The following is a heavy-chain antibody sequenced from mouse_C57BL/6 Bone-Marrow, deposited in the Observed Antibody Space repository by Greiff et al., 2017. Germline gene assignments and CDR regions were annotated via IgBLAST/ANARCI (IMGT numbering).Heavy chain of an antibody. Sequence: VQLQQSGPGLVAPSQSLSITCTVSGFSLTSYAIRWVRQPPGKGLEWLGVIWTGGGTNYNSALKSRLSISKDNSKSQVFLKMNSLQTDDTARYYCASLYYAGFAYWGQGTLVTVSA. J-gene: IGHJ3*01. CDR1: GFSLTSYA. V-gene: IGHV2-9-1*01. CDR2: IWTGGGT. D-gene: IGHD2-1*01. CDR3: ASLYYAGFAY.